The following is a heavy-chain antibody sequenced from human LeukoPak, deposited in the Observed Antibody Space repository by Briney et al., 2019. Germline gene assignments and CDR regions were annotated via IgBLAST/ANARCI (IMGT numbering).Heavy chain of an antibody. V-gene: IGHV1-46*01. J-gene: IGHJ4*02. CDR2: INLSGEFT. D-gene: IGHD1-7*01. CDR1: GYTFTSYY. Sequence: ASVEVSCKASGYTFTSYYIHWVRQAPGQGLEWMGLINLSGEFTTYAQKFQGRVTMTRDMSTSTVYMELSSLRSEDTAVYYCARDLGSGQIGTTPGGLDYWGQGTLVTVSS. CDR3: ARDLGSGQIGTTPGGLDY.